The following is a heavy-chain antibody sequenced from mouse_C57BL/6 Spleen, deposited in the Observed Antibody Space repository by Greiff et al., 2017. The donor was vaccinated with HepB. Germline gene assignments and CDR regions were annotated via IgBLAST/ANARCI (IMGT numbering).Heavy chain of an antibody. D-gene: IGHD3-2*02. CDR2: IRSKSNNYAT. Sequence: VQLKESGGGLVQPKGSLKLSCAASGFSFNTYAMNWVRQAPGKGLEWVARIRSKSNNYATYYADSVKDRFTISRDDSESMLYLQMNNLKTEDTAMYYCVRTAQAGAWFAYWGQGTLVTVSA. V-gene: IGHV10-1*01. CDR3: VRTAQAGAWFAY. J-gene: IGHJ3*01. CDR1: GFSFNTYA.